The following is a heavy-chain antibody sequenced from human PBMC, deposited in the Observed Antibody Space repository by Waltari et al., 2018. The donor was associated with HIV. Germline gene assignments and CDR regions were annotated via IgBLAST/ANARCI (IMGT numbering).Heavy chain of an antibody. V-gene: IGHV3-15*01. J-gene: IGHJ4*02. CDR2: IKGEVDGRTV. CDR3: TTWQGGSY. Sequence: EVQLMEFGGGLVKPGGSLRLSCAASGFNFKTTWMLWVRQAPGKGLEWIGRIKGEVDGRTVDYGVPVKGRFTISRDDSINTVYLQMNSLEAEDTAVYYCTTWQGGSYWGQGTLVTVSP. CDR1: GFNFKTTW.